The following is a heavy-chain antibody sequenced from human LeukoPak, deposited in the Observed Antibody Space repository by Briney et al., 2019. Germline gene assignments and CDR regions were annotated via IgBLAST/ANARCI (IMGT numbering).Heavy chain of an antibody. CDR3: ARGDVVVPAAIYY. V-gene: IGHV4-59*01. D-gene: IGHD2-2*01. J-gene: IGHJ4*02. CDR2: IYYSGST. Sequence: PSETLSLTCTVSGGSISSYYWSWIRQPPGKGLEWIGYIYYSGSTNYNPSLKSRVTISVDTSKNQFSLKLSSVTAADTAVYYCARGDVVVPAAIYYWGQGTLVTVSS. CDR1: GGSISSYY.